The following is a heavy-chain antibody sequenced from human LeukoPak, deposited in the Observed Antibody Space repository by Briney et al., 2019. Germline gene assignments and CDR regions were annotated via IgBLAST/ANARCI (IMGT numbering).Heavy chain of an antibody. J-gene: IGHJ5*02. D-gene: IGHD6-13*01. V-gene: IGHV1-2*02. CDR2: INPNSGGT. CDR1: GYTLTVYN. CDR3: ARTSSWYENWLDP. Sequence: ASVKVSCKASGYTLTVYNIHWGRQAPEQGLGWMAWINPNSGGTNYAQKFQGRVTMTSDTSISTAYMELSRLRSDDTAVYYCARTSSWYENWLDPWGQGTLVTVSS.